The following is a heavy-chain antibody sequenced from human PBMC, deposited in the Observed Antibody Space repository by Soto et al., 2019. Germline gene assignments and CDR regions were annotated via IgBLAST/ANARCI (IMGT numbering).Heavy chain of an antibody. CDR1: GFTFSSYA. CDR3: ARDGCSGGSCLWFDP. V-gene: IGHV3-30-3*01. D-gene: IGHD2-15*01. Sequence: SLRLSCAASGFTFSSYAMHWVRQAPGKGLEWVAVISYDGSNKYYADSVKGRFTISRDNSKNTLYLQMNSLRAEDTAVYYCARDGCSGGSCLWFDPWGQGTLVTVSS. J-gene: IGHJ5*02. CDR2: ISYDGSNK.